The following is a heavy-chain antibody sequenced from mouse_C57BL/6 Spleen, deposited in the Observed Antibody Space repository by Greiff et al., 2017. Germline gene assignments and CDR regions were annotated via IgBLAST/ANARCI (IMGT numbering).Heavy chain of an antibody. Sequence: QVQLKQSGPELVKPGASVKISCKASGYAFSSSWMNWVKQRPGKGLEWIGRIYPGDGDTNYNGKFKGKATLTADNSSSTAYMQLSSLTSEDSAVYVCARSSPLLRYGDYWGQGTTLTVSS. CDR3: ARSSPLLRYGDY. V-gene: IGHV1-82*01. D-gene: IGHD1-1*01. CDR1: GYAFSSSW. CDR2: IYPGDGDT. J-gene: IGHJ2*01.